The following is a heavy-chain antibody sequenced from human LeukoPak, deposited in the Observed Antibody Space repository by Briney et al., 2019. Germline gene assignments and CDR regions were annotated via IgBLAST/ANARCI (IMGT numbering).Heavy chain of an antibody. D-gene: IGHD1-26*01. CDR1: GYTFTGYY. J-gene: IGHJ4*02. V-gene: IGHV1-2*02. CDR3: ARDEVGATIFDY. Sequence: ASVKVSCKASGYTFTGYYMHWVRQAPGQGLEWMGWINPTSGGTNYAQKLQGRVTMTTDTSTSTAYMELRSLRSDDTAVYYCARDEVGATIFDYWGQGTLVTVSS. CDR2: INPTSGGT.